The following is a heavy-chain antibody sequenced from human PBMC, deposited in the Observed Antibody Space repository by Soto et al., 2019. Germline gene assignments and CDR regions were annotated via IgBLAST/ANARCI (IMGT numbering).Heavy chain of an antibody. CDR3: MYAMPMGGPYYFDY. Sequence: GGSLRLSCTASGFTFGDYAMSWFRQAPGKGLEWVGFIRSKAYGGTTEYAASVKGRFTISRDDSKSIAYLQMNSLKTEDTAVYYCMYAMPMGGPYYFDYWGQGTLVTVSS. CDR1: GFTFGDYA. V-gene: IGHV3-49*03. J-gene: IGHJ4*02. CDR2: IRSKAYGGTT. D-gene: IGHD2-8*01.